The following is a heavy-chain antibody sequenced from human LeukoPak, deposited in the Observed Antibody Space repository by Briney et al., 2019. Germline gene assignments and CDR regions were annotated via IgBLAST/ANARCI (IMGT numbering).Heavy chain of an antibody. D-gene: IGHD3-10*01. CDR2: ISSSSSYI. CDR1: GFTFSSYS. CDR3: AKQRFGELFSAFDM. V-gene: IGHV3-21*01. Sequence: GGSLRLSCAASGFTFSSYSMNWVRQAPGKGLEWVSSISSSSSYIYYADSVKGRFTISRDNAKNTLFLQMDSLRAEDTAVYYCAKQRFGELFSAFDMWGQGTMVTASS. J-gene: IGHJ3*02.